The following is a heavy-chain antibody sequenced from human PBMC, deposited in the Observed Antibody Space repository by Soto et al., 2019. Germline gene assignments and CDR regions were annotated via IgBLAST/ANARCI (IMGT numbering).Heavy chain of an antibody. CDR1: GFPLEKYG. CDR2: ISFSGDYI. D-gene: IGHD1-20*01. J-gene: IGHJ4*02. Sequence: GASLRLSWAVCGFPLEKYGMNWVGQAPGKGLEWVSSISFSGDYIYYADSVKGRFAISRDNARNSLYLQMHRLGVDDTALYVCARATYNWNHEYWGQGTQVTVSS. V-gene: IGHV3-21*01. CDR3: ARATYNWNHEY.